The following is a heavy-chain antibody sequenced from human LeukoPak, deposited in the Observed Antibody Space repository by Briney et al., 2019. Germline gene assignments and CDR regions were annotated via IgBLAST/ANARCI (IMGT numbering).Heavy chain of an antibody. Sequence: PSETLSLTCAVSGXSISSSNGWSWVRQPPGKGLEWIGEIYHSGSTNYNPSLKSRVTISVDKSKNQFSLKLSSVTAADTAVYYCARGFYDSSGYYDWFDPWGQGALVTVSS. J-gene: IGHJ5*02. CDR3: ARGFYDSSGYYDWFDP. V-gene: IGHV4-4*02. CDR1: GXSISSSNG. CDR2: IYHSGST. D-gene: IGHD3-22*01.